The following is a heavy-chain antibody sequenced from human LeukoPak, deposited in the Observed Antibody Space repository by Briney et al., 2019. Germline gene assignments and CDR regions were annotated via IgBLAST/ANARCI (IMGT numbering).Heavy chain of an antibody. V-gene: IGHV3-23*01. J-gene: IGHJ4*02. D-gene: IGHD3-3*01. Sequence: GGSLRLSCAASGFTFSSYAMSWVRQAPGKGLEWVSAISGSGGSTYYADSVKGRFTISRDNSKNTLYLQMNSLRAEDTAVYYCAKLFDFWSGYYRGRYFDYWGQGTLVTVSS. CDR3: AKLFDFWSGYYRGRYFDY. CDR2: ISGSGGST. CDR1: GFTFSSYA.